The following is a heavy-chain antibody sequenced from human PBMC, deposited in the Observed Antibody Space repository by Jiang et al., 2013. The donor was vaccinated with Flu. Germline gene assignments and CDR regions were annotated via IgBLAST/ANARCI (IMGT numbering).Heavy chain of an antibody. CDR2: LFHSGST. D-gene: IGHD3-22*01. V-gene: IGHV4-39*01. Sequence: PGLVKPSETLSLTCTVSGVSISSNNHYWGWIRQPPGKGLEWIGSLFHSGSTYYNPSLKSRVTISVDTSENQFSLKLSSVTAADTAVYYCARQMIVMVITGDDYFDNWGQGTLVTVSS. CDR3: ARQMIVMVITGDDYFDN. CDR1: GVSISSNNHY. J-gene: IGHJ4*02.